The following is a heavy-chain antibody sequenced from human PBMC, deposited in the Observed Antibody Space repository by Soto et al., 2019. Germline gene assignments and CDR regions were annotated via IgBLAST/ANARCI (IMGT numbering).Heavy chain of an antibody. J-gene: IGHJ3*02. CDR1: GDTFSSYA. CDR3: ARETSYYYDSKSFDI. CDR2: IIPIFGTA. V-gene: IGHV1-69*13. Sequence: GASVKVSCKASGDTFSSYAISWVRQAPGQGLEWMGGIIPIFGTANYAQKFQGRVTITADESTSTAYMELSSLRSEDTAVYYCARETSYYYDSKSFDILGQGTMVTVPS. D-gene: IGHD3-22*01.